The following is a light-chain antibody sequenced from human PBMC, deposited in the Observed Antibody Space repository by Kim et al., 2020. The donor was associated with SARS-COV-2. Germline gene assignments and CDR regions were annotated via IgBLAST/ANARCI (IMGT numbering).Light chain of an antibody. CDR1: EDIGNY. CDR2: SGS. CDR3: QQYYAYPYT. V-gene: IGKV1-8*01. Sequence: SATTGDTVTTTCRASEDIGNYVAWYQHHAGQGPKLLIYSGSTLQSGVQSKFSGSGSGTDFTLTITWLQSEDLATYYCQQYYAYPYTFGPGTKLEI. J-gene: IGKJ2*01.